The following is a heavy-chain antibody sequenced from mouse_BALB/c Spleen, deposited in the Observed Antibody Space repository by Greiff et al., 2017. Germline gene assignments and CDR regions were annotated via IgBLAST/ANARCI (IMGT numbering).Heavy chain of an antibody. J-gene: IGHJ2*01. Sequence: VQLQQPGTVLARPGASVKISCKASGYSFTGYYMHWVKQSHVKSLEWIGRINPYNGATSYNQNFKDKASLTVDKSSSTAYMELHSLTSEDSAVYYCAREDYRYHYFDYWGQGTTLTVSS. CDR1: GYSFTGYY. D-gene: IGHD2-14*01. V-gene: IGHV1-31*01. CDR3: AREDYRYHYFDY. CDR2: INPYNGAT.